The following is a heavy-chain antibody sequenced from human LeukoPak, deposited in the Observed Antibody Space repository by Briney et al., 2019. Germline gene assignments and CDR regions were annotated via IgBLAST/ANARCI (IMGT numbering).Heavy chain of an antibody. Sequence: VRSLRLSCAASGFTFSTYAMHWVRQAPGEGLEWVAFISYDGSEKYYPDYVKGRFTISRDNSKNTLYLQINSLISEDTAVYYYASELRDRNYDFEYWGQGTLVTASS. J-gene: IGHJ4*01. CDR3: ASELRDRNYDFEY. CDR2: ISYDGSEK. D-gene: IGHD4-11*01. V-gene: IGHV3-30*04. CDR1: GFTFSTYA.